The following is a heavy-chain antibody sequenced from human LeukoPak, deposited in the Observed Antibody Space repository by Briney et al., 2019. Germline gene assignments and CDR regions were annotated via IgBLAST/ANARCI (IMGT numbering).Heavy chain of an antibody. CDR3: ARINYYDSSGFDY. D-gene: IGHD3-22*01. Sequence: SETLSLTCTVSGGSISSSSYYWGWIRQPPGKGLEWIGSIYYSGSTYYNPSLKSRVTISVDTSKNQFSLKLSSVTAADTAVYYCARINYYDSSGFDYWGQGTLVTVSS. J-gene: IGHJ4*02. CDR2: IYYSGST. CDR1: GGSISSSSYY. V-gene: IGHV4-39*01.